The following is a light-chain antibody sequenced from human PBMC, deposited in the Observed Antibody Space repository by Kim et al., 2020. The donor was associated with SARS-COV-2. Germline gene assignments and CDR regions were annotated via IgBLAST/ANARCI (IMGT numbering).Light chain of an antibody. Sequence: QLVLTQSPSASASLGASVKLTCTLSSGHSSYAIAWHQQQPEKGPRYLMEVNSDGSHNKGDEIPDRFSGSSSGTERYLTISSLQSDDEADYYCQTWGEGIRVFGGGTQLTVL. CDR3: QTWGEGIRV. V-gene: IGLV4-69*01. CDR2: VNSDGSH. CDR1: SGHSSYA. J-gene: IGLJ3*02.